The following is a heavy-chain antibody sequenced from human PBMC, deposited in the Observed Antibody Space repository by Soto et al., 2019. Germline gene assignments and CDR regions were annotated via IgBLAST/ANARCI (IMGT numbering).Heavy chain of an antibody. CDR1: GGSFSGYY. J-gene: IGHJ4*02. V-gene: IGHV4-34*01. Sequence: SETLSLTCAVYGGSFSGYYWSWIRQPPGKGLEWIGEINHSGSTNYNPSLKSRVTISVDTSKNQFSLKLSSVTAADTAVYYCARTEPGGIGDTDWGQGTLVTVSS. D-gene: IGHD3-16*01. CDR3: ARTEPGGIGDTD. CDR2: INHSGST.